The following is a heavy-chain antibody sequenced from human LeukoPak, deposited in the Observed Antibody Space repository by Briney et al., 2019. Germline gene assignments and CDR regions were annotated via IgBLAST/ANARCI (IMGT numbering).Heavy chain of an antibody. CDR3: ARVNRVTAIQELDY. J-gene: IGHJ4*02. Sequence: PGGSLRLSCAASGFTFSDYYMTWIRQAPGKGLEWVSCISSSGSTIFYADSVKGRFTIPRDNAKSSLFLQMNSLRAEDTAVYYCARVNRVTAIQELDYWGQGTLVTVSS. CDR2: ISSSGSTI. V-gene: IGHV3-11*01. D-gene: IGHD2-21*02. CDR1: GFTFSDYY.